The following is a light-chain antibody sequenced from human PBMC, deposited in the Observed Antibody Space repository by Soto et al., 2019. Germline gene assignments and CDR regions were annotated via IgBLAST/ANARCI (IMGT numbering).Light chain of an antibody. CDR2: GAS. J-gene: IGKJ5*01. CDR1: QSVSNN. V-gene: IGKV3-15*01. CDR3: QQYGRSP. Sequence: EIVMTQSPATLSVSPGERATLSCRASQSVSNNLAWYQQKPGQAPRLLIYGASTRAAGIPARFSGSGSGTEFTLTISSLQSEDFAVYYCQQYGRSPFGQGTRLEIK.